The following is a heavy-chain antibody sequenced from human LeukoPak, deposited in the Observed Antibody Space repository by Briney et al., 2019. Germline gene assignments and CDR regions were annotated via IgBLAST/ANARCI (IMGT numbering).Heavy chain of an antibody. CDR1: GSSFTSYW. CDR3: ARHRDGYTETDAFDI. CDR2: IYPGDSDT. D-gene: IGHD5-24*01. J-gene: IGHJ3*02. V-gene: IGHV5-51*01. Sequence: GESLKISCKGSGSSFTSYWIGWVRQLPGKGLEWMGIIYPGDSDTRYSPSFQGQVTISADKSISTAYLQWSSLKASDTAMYYCARHRDGYTETDAFDIWGQGTMVTVSS.